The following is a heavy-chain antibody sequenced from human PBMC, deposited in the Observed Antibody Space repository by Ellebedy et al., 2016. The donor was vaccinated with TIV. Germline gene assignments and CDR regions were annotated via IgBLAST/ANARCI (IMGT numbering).Heavy chain of an antibody. CDR3: ARGKSGSVYNEIEY. CDR2: VYYNGNT. V-gene: IGHV4-59*01. Sequence: MPSETLSLTCTVSGGSISTYYWSWIRQPPGKRLEWIGYVYYNGNTNYNPSLGSRLTISVATSTNQFFLKLTSVTAADTAVFYCARGKSGSVYNEIEYWGQGILVTVSS. CDR1: GGSISTYY. D-gene: IGHD3-10*01. J-gene: IGHJ4*01.